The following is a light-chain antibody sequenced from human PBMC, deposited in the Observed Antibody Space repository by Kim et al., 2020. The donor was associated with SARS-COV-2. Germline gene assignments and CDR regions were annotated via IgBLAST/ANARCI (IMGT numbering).Light chain of an antibody. J-gene: IGKJ4*01. V-gene: IGKV3-15*01. CDR3: QQYSHWPLT. CDR1: QSVSSN. Sequence: EIVMTQSPATLSVSPGERATLSCRASQSVSSNSAWYQQKPGQAPRLLIYGASTRAIGIPGRFSGSGSGTDFTLTISSLQSEDFAVYYCQQYSHWPLTFGGGTKVDIK. CDR2: GAS.